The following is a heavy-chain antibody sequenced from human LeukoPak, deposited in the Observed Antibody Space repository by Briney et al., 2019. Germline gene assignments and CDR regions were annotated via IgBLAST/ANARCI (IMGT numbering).Heavy chain of an antibody. J-gene: IGHJ5*02. Sequence: RGASVKVSCKASGGTFSSYAISWVRQAPGQGLEWMGGIIPIFGAANYAQNFQGRVTITADESTSTAYMELSSLRSEDTAVYYCARELYDYVWGSYRYTGVGNWFDPWGQGTLVTVSS. D-gene: IGHD3-16*02. CDR1: GGTFSSYA. CDR2: IIPIFGAA. CDR3: ARELYDYVWGSYRYTGVGNWFDP. V-gene: IGHV1-69*13.